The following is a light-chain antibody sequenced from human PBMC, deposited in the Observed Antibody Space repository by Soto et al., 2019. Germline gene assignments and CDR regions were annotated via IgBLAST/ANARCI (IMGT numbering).Light chain of an antibody. CDR2: EVS. CDR3: SSYTSTSTVV. V-gene: IGLV2-14*01. J-gene: IGLJ2*01. CDR1: SSDVATYNY. Sequence: QSVLTQPASVSGSPGQSITISCTGTSSDVATYNYVSWYQQHPGKAPKFMIYEVSNRPSGVSNRFSGSKSGNTASLTISGLQAEDEADYYCSSYTSTSTVVFGGGTKLTVL.